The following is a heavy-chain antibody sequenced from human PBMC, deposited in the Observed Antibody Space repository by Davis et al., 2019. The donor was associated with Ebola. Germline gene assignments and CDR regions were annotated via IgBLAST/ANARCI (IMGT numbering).Heavy chain of an antibody. V-gene: IGHV3-23*01. CDR2: ISDTGGST. Sequence: GGSLRLSCAASGFTFTSYAMSWVRQAPGKGLEWVSAISDTGGSTYYGDSVKGRFTISRDNSKNTLYLQMNSLRDEDTAVYYCARGYYGSGSYYNRFDYWGQGTLVTVSS. CDR3: ARGYYGSGSYYNRFDY. CDR1: GFTFTSYA. D-gene: IGHD3-10*01. J-gene: IGHJ4*02.